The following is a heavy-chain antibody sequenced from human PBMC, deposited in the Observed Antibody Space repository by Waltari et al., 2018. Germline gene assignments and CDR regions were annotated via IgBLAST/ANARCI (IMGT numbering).Heavy chain of an antibody. CDR1: GDSVSSAYL. J-gene: IGHJ5*02. D-gene: IGHD2-15*01. V-gene: IGHV4-4*02. Sequence: QLQLQESGPGLVKPSGTLSLSCAVSGDSVSSAYLWNWVRQSPQKGLEWIGQVHGSGRPNYNPSFASRVTVSLDTSKNLFSLKVTSATAADTAVYYCARDRGRGLYLDTWGPGTLVTVSP. CDR3: ARDRGRGLYLDT. CDR2: VHGSGRP.